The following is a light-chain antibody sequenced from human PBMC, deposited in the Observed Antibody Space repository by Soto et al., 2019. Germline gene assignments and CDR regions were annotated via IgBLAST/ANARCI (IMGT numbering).Light chain of an antibody. J-gene: IGLJ1*01. V-gene: IGLV2-14*01. CDR1: SSDIGGYKY. CDR3: SSYTGGSTYV. Sequence: QSVLTQPASVSGSPGQSITISCTGTSSDIGGYKYVSWYQQHPGKAPKLMIYDVSNRPSGVSNRFSGSKSGNTATLTISGRQGEDEAEDYCSSYTGGSTYVFGTGTKLIVL. CDR2: DVS.